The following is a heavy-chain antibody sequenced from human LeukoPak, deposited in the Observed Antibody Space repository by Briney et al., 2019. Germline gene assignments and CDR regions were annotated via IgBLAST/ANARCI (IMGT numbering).Heavy chain of an antibody. CDR3: AKGSSSGWSGDYFDY. V-gene: IGHV3-23*01. D-gene: IGHD6-19*01. J-gene: IGHJ4*02. CDR1: GGSFSGYY. Sequence: PSETLSLTCAVYGGSFSGYYWSWVRQAPGKGLEWVSTISGSGGSTYYADSVKGRFTISRDNSKNTLSLQMSSLRVEDTAVYYCAKGSSSGWSGDYFDYWGQGTLVTVSS. CDR2: ISGSGGST.